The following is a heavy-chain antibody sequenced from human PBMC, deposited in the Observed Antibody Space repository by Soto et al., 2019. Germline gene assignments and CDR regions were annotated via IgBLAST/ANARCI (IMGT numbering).Heavy chain of an antibody. CDR2: IVVGSGNT. V-gene: IGHV1-58*02. Sequence: ASVKVSCKASGFTFTSSAMQWVRQARGQRLEWIGWIVVGSGNTNYAQKFQERVTITRDMSTSTAYMELSSLRSEDTAVYYCAAESCSGGSCYHGAFDIWGQGTMVTVSS. J-gene: IGHJ3*02. CDR3: AAESCSGGSCYHGAFDI. CDR1: GFTFTSSA. D-gene: IGHD2-15*01.